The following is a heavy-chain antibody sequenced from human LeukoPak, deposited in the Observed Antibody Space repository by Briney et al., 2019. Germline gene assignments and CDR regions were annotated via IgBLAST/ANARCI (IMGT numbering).Heavy chain of an antibody. J-gene: IGHJ4*02. CDR1: GFTLSSYW. D-gene: IGHD3-22*01. V-gene: IGHV3-7*01. CDR2: IKQDGSEK. Sequence: PGGSLRLSCAASGFTLSSYWMSWVRQAPGKGLEWVANIKQDGSEKYYVDSVKGRFTISRDNAKNSLYLQMNSLRAEDTAVYYCARDARLGYWGQGTLVTVSS. CDR3: ARDARLGY.